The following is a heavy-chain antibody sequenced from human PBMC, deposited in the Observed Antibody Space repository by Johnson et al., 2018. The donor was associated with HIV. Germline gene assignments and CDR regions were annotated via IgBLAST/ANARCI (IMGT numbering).Heavy chain of an antibody. D-gene: IGHD2-15*01. CDR2: IKRKSEGGTT. Sequence: VQLVESGGGVVQPGRSLRLSCAASGFTFSNAWMNWVRQAPGKGLEWIGRIKRKSEGGTTDYAAPVNGRFTISRDNSKNTLYVQMNSLRPEDTAVYYCASVVVVVDVHDAFDMWGQGTMVTVSS. J-gene: IGHJ3*02. CDR1: GFTFSNAW. V-gene: IGHV3-15*01. CDR3: ASVVVVVDVHDAFDM.